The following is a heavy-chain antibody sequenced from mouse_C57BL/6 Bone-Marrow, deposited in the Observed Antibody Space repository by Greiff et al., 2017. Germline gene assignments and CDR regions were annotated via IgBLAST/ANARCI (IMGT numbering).Heavy chain of an antibody. V-gene: IGHV14-4*01. D-gene: IGHD4-1*01. CDR3: TTSGTRWYFDV. CDR1: GFNIKDDY. Sequence: DVKLVESGAELVRPGASVKLSCTASGFNIKDDYMHWVKQRPEQGLEWIGWIDPENGDTEYASKFQGKATITADTSSNTAYLQLSSLTSEDTAVYYCTTSGTRWYFDVWGTGTTVTVSS. CDR2: IDPENGDT. J-gene: IGHJ1*03.